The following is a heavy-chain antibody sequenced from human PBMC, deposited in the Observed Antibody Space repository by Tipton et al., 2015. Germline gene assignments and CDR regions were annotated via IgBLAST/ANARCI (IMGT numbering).Heavy chain of an antibody. J-gene: IGHJ4*02. CDR2: IYYSGST. Sequence: LRLSCTVSGGSFSDYYWSRIRQSPGEGLEWIGYIYYSGSTNYNPSLRSRVAMSMDTSKTQFSLKMSSVTASDTAVYYCARARGRHGGLFDSWGQGILVTVSS. CDR3: ARARGRHGGLFDS. D-gene: IGHD4-23*01. CDR1: GGSFSDYY. V-gene: IGHV4-59*01.